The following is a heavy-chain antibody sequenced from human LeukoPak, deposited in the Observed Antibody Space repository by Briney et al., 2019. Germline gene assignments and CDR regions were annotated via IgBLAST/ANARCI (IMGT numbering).Heavy chain of an antibody. J-gene: IGHJ4*02. Sequence: ASVKVSFKASGYTFTSYYMHWVRQAPGQGLEWMGIINPNGGSTSYAQKFQGRVVMTRDTSTSTVYMELTSLRSEDTAVYFRAREGVLQGGYYRYYFDYWGQGTLVTVSS. CDR2: INPNGGST. CDR1: GYTFTSYY. CDR3: AREGVLQGGYYRYYFDY. D-gene: IGHD3-3*01. V-gene: IGHV1-46*01.